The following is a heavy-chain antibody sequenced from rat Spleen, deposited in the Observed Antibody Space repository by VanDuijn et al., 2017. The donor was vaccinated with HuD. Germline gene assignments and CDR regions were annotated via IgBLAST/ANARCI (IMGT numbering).Heavy chain of an antibody. Sequence: EVQLVESGGGLVQPGRSLKLSCAASGFTFSNYYMAWVRQAPTKGLECVAYINPGGGNTYYRDSVRGRFTISRNNAKSTLYLQMDSLRSEDTATYYCTTANNGGFSELYYFDYWGQGVMVTVSS. D-gene: IGHD1-11*01. CDR1: GFTFSNYY. J-gene: IGHJ2*01. CDR3: TTANNGGFSELYYFDY. V-gene: IGHV5-27*01. CDR2: INPGGGNT.